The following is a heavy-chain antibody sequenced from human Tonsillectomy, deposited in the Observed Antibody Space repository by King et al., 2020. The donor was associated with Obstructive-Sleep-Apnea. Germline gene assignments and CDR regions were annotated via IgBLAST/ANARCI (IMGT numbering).Heavy chain of an antibody. CDR3: AKDINPLRDYGDPRG. CDR2: IRYDGSNK. J-gene: IGHJ4*02. CDR1: GFTFSDYG. V-gene: IGHV3-30*02. Sequence: VQLVESGGGVVQPGGSLRLSCAASGFTFSDYGMHWVRQAPGKGLEWVAFIRYDGSNKHFADSVKGRFTISRDNSKNTLYLQMNSLRGEDTAVYYCAKDINPLRDYGDPRGWGQGTLVTVSS. D-gene: IGHD4-17*01.